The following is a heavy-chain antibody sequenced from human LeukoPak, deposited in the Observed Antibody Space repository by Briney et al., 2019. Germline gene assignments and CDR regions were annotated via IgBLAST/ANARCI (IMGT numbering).Heavy chain of an antibody. J-gene: IGHJ2*01. CDR3: AKNMGYGDYWYFDL. CDR2: INPNSGGT. CDR1: GYTFIDYY. D-gene: IGHD4-17*01. Sequence: ASVKVSCKASGYTFIDYYIHLVRQAPGEGLEWMAWINPNSGGTNYAQKFQGSVTMTRDTSISTAYMELTRLNSDDTAVYYCAKNMGYGDYWYFDLWGRGTLVTVSS. V-gene: IGHV1-2*02.